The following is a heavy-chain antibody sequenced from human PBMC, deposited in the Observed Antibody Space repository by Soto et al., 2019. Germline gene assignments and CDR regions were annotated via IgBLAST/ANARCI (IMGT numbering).Heavy chain of an antibody. CDR3: AKDPNGDYVGAFDS. Sequence: GGSLRLSCAASGFTFSRYAMSWVRQAPGKGLEWVSSIRDNGDNTHYADSVKGRFTISGDNSKNTLYLQLSSLRAEDTAIYFCAKDPNGDYVGAFDSWGQGSLVTVSS. J-gene: IGHJ4*02. D-gene: IGHD4-17*01. V-gene: IGHV3-23*01. CDR2: IRDNGDNT. CDR1: GFTFSRYA.